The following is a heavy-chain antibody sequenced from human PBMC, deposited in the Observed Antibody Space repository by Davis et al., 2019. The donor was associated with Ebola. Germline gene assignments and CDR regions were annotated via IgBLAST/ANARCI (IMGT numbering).Heavy chain of an antibody. J-gene: IGHJ6*02. D-gene: IGHD6-19*01. CDR3: ARGAGYSSGWSGPLYYYYGMDV. CDR2: INHSGST. Sequence: SETLSLTCAVYGGSFSGYYWSYIRQPPGKGLEWIGEINHSGSTNYNPSLKSRVTISVDTSKNQFSLKLSSVTAADTAVYYCARGAGYSSGWSGPLYYYYGMDVWGQGTTVTVSS. V-gene: IGHV4-34*01. CDR1: GGSFSGYY.